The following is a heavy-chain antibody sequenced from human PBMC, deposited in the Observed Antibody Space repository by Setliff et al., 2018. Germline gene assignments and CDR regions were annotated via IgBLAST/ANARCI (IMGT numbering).Heavy chain of an antibody. CDR3: VKNPLSMPRGFFEY. V-gene: IGHV4-4*07. D-gene: IGHD2-2*01. CDR1: GGSISSHY. CDR2: IDISGTT. Sequence: SETLSLTCTVSGGSISSHYWNWIRQPAGEGLEWIGRIDISGTTNYNPSLKSRVTMSLDSSKNQFSLNLNSVTAADTAVYYCVKNPLSMPRGFFEYWGRGTLVTVSS. J-gene: IGHJ4*02.